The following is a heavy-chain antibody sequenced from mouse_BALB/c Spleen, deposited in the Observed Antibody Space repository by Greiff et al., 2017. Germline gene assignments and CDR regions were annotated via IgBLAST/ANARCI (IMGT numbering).Heavy chain of an antibody. CDR2: INPSTGYT. V-gene: IGHV1-7*01. Sequence: QVHVKQSGADLVKPGASVKMSCTASGYTFTSYWMHWVHQRPGQGLEWIGYINPSTGYTEYNQKFKDKATLTADKSSSTAYMQLSSLTSEDSAVYYCANGNYMDYWGQGTSVTVSS. CDR3: ANGNYMDY. D-gene: IGHD2-1*01. CDR1: GYTFTSYW. J-gene: IGHJ4*01.